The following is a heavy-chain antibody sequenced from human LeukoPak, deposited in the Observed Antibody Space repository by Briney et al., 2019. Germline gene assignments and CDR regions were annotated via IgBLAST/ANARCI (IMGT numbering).Heavy chain of an antibody. CDR1: GGSISSSNYY. CDR3: VVYSSGYLFDL. V-gene: IGHV4-39*01. D-gene: IGHD3-22*01. Sequence: SETLPLTCSVSGGSISSSNYYWAWIRQPPGKGLEWIGSIYYSESTYYNPSLKSRVTISVDTSKNQFSLKLSFVTAADTAVYYCVVYSSGYLFDLWGQGTLVTVSS. CDR2: IYYSEST. J-gene: IGHJ5*02.